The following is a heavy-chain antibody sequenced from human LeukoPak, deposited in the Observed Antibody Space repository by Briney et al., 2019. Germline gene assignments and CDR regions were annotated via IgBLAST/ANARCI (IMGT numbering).Heavy chain of an antibody. J-gene: IGHJ4*02. CDR1: GYTFTSYY. D-gene: IGHD6-19*01. CDR2: INPNSGGT. CDR3: ARDRVGVGGNGWEN. Sequence: ASVKVSCKASGYTFTSYYMHWVRQAPGQGLEWMGWINPNSGGTNYAQKFQGRVTMTRDTSIGTAYMELSSLRSEDTAVYYCARDRVGVGGNGWENWGQGTLVTVSS. V-gene: IGHV1-2*02.